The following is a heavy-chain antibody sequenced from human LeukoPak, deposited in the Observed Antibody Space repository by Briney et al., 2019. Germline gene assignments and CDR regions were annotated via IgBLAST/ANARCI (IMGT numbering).Heavy chain of an antibody. J-gene: IGHJ4*02. V-gene: IGHV3-49*04. CDR3: TRVLGWLPRFDY. D-gene: IGHD3-9*01. CDR1: GFTFGDYA. Sequence: GGSLRLSCTASGFTFGDYAMSWVRQAPGKGLEWVGFIRSKTYGATTEYAASVKGRFTISRDDSKSIAYLQMNNLKTEDTAVYYCTRVLGWLPRFDYWGQGTLVTVSS. CDR2: IRSKTYGATT.